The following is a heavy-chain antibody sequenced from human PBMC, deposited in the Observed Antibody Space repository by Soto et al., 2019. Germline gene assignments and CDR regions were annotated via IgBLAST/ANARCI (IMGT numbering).Heavy chain of an antibody. CDR2: TYYTGIT. Sequence: SETLSLTCKVSGGSITSGGYYWSWIRQHPVKGLEWIGYTYYTGITYYNPSLKGRVTISVDTSKNQFSLKLSSVTAADTAVYYCARGPRITIFGVVTHNFDYWGQGTLVTVSS. CDR3: ARGPRITIFGVVTHNFDY. D-gene: IGHD3-3*01. V-gene: IGHV4-31*03. CDR1: GGSITSGGYY. J-gene: IGHJ4*02.